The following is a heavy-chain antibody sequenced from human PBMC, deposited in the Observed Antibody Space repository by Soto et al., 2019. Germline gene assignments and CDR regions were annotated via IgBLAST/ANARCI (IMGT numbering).Heavy chain of an antibody. Sequence: GGSLRLSCVASGFTFRSYAMSWVRQAPGKGLEWVSGISGDASSTYYADSVKGRFTISRDNSKNTLYLQVNSLRAEDTAVYYCAKNTYFDYWGQGTLVT. CDR2: ISGDASST. CDR1: GFTFRSYA. CDR3: AKNTYFDY. V-gene: IGHV3-23*01. J-gene: IGHJ4*02.